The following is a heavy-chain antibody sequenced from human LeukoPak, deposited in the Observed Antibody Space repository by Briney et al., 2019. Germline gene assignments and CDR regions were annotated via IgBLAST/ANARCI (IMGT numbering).Heavy chain of an antibody. D-gene: IGHD5-12*01. CDR2: IYHSGNT. CDR1: GYSISSGYY. J-gene: IGHJ6*03. CDR3: ARCGFGYPYYYYYMDV. V-gene: IGHV4-38-2*02. Sequence: PSETLSLTCTVSGYSISSGYYWGWIRQPPGKGLEWIGSIYHSGNTYYNPSLKSRVTISVDTSKNQFSLNLSSVTATDTAVYYCARCGFGYPYYYYYMDVWGKGTTVTVSS.